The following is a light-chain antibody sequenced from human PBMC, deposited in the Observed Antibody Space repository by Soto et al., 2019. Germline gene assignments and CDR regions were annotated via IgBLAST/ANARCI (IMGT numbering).Light chain of an antibody. CDR3: QHFHSYPLI. Sequence: DIQLTQSPSFLSASVGDRVTITCRASQGISSYLAWYQQKPGKAPKLLIQAASTLQSGVPLRFSGSGSGTEFHLTISSLRPEDFATDYFQHFHSYPLIFGGGTEVEIK. CDR2: AAS. V-gene: IGKV1-9*01. J-gene: IGKJ4*01. CDR1: QGISSY.